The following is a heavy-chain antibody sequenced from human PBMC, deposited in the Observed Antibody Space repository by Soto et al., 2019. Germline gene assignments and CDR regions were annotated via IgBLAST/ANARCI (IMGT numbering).Heavy chain of an antibody. Sequence: EVQLVESGGGLVQPGGSLRVSCAASGFTFSSNWMHWFRQAPGKGLAWVSRIKSDGSNTGYADSVKGRFTISRDNAKNRLYQKRNGRGAEDRDVCCGERGGVGGGGDYWGQGTLVTVSS. CDR2: IKSDGSNT. D-gene: IGHD3-16*01. V-gene: IGHV3-74*01. CDR3: ERGGVGGGGDY. CDR1: GFTFSSNW. J-gene: IGHJ4*02.